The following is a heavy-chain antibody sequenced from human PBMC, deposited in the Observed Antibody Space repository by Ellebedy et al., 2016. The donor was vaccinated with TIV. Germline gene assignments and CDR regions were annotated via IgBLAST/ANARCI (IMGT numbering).Heavy chain of an antibody. CDR2: IYYTGST. CDR3: AKGSGYDYKLMD. CDR1: GGSNSSYF. V-gene: IGHV4-59*01. Sequence: MPSETLSLTCSVSGGSNSSYFWSWIRQPPGKGLEWLGYIYYTGSTNYNPSLKSRVTMSVDTSQNKFSLKLSSVTAADTAVYDCAKGSGYDYKLMDWGQGTLVTVSS. J-gene: IGHJ4*02. D-gene: IGHD5-12*01.